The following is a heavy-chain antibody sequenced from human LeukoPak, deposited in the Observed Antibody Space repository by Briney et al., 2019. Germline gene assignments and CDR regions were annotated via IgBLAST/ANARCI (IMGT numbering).Heavy chain of an antibody. CDR3: ARSYYYDSSGYYYVEGFDP. CDR2: IYPGDSDT. CDR1: GYSFTSYW. D-gene: IGHD3-22*01. Sequence: GESLKISCKGSGYSFTSYWIGWVRQVPGKGLEWMGIIYPGDSDTRYSPSFQGQVTISADKSISTAYLQWSSLKASDTAMYYCARSYYYDSSGYYYVEGFDPWGQGTLVTVSS. J-gene: IGHJ5*02. V-gene: IGHV5-51*01.